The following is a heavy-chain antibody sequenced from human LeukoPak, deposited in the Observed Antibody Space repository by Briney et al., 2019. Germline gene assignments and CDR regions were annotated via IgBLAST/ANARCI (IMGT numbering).Heavy chain of an antibody. Sequence: SETLSLTCTVSGGSINSYYWSWIRQPPGKGLEWIGYIYYSGSTNYNPSLKSRVTISVDTSKNQFSLRLSSVTAADTAVYYCARVTGYMTEDYFDYWGQGTLVIVSS. D-gene: IGHD6-13*01. CDR1: GGSINSYY. CDR2: IYYSGST. J-gene: IGHJ4*02. CDR3: ARVTGYMTEDYFDY. V-gene: IGHV4-59*01.